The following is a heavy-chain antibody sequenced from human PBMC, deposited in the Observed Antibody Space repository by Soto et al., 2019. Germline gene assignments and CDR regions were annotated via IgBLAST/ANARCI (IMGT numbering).Heavy chain of an antibody. Sequence: LRLSCAASGFTFRNFCMHWVRQAPGKGLEWVAVISYDGTNKYYADSVKGRFTISRDNSKNTLYLQINSLRAEDTAVYYCAKAVPPFVVVTASDYWGQGTLVTVSS. D-gene: IGHD2-21*02. J-gene: IGHJ4*02. V-gene: IGHV3-30*18. CDR1: GFTFRNFC. CDR2: ISYDGTNK. CDR3: AKAVPPFVVVTASDY.